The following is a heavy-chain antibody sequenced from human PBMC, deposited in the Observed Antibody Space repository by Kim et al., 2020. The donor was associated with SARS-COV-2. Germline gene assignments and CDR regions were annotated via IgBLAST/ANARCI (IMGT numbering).Heavy chain of an antibody. V-gene: IGHV3-33*06. CDR3: AKDPDPRWLQSVAWGGFDY. Sequence: GGSLRLSCAASGFTFSSYGMHWVRQAPGKGLEWVAVIWYDGSNKYYADSVKGRFTISRDNSKNTLYLQMNSLRAEDTAVYYCAKDPDPRWLQSVAWGGFDYWGQGTLVTVSS. J-gene: IGHJ4*02. D-gene: IGHD5-12*01. CDR2: IWYDGSNK. CDR1: GFTFSSYG.